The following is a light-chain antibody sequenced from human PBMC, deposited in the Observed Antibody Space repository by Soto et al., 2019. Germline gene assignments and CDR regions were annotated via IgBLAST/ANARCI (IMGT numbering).Light chain of an antibody. V-gene: IGKV3-20*01. J-gene: IGKJ1*01. CDR1: QSVSSSY. CDR3: QQYDDWPET. CDR2: GAS. Sequence: MMMTQSPATLSVSPGERVTLSCRASQSVSSSYLAWYQQKPGQAPRLLIYGASSRATGIPDRFSGSGSGTDFTLTISRLEPEDFAVYYCQQYDDWPETFGQGTKVDIK.